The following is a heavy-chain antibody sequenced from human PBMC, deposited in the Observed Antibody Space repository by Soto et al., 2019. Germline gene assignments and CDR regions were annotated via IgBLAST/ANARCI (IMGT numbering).Heavy chain of an antibody. Sequence: ASVRVAGKASGYTFTSYAMHWVRQAPGQRLEWMGWINAGNGNTKYSQKFQGRVTITRDTSASTAYMELSSLRPEDTAVYSCARSIVVVTALDYWRQGTLVTVSS. D-gene: IGHD2-21*02. CDR2: INAGNGNT. V-gene: IGHV1-3*01. J-gene: IGHJ4*02. CDR3: ARSIVVVTALDY. CDR1: GYTFTSYA.